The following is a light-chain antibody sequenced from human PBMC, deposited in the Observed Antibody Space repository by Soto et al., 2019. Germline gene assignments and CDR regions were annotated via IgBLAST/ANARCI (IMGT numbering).Light chain of an antibody. CDR3: QQYGSSLLFT. J-gene: IGKJ3*01. Sequence: EIVLTQSPGTLSLSPGERATLSCRASQSVSSSYLAWYQQKPGQAPRLLIYGASSRATGIPDRFSGSGSGTDFILTIIRMEPEDFVVYYFQQYGSSLLFTFGPGTKVDIK. CDR1: QSVSSSY. CDR2: GAS. V-gene: IGKV3-20*01.